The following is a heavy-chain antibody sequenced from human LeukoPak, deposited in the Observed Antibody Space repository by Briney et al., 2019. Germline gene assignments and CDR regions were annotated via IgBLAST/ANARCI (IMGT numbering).Heavy chain of an antibody. CDR2: INPNSGGT. J-gene: IGHJ4*02. CDR3: ARGPIFGWHIDY. CDR1: GYTFTGYY. V-gene: IGHV1-2*04. Sequence: ASVKVSCKASGYTFTGYYMHWVRQAPGQGLEWMGWINPNSGGTNYAQKFQGWVTMTRDTSISTAYMELSRLRSDDTAVYYCARGPIFGWHIDYWGQGTLVTVSS. D-gene: IGHD3-3*02.